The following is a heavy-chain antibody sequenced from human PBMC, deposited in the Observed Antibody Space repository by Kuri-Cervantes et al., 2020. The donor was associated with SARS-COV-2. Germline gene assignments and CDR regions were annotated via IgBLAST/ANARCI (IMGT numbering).Heavy chain of an antibody. CDR3: ASGGQLPYYYYYYYMDV. CDR2: ISYDGSNK. J-gene: IGHJ6*03. CDR1: GFTFSSYA. Sequence: GESLKISCAASGFTFSSYAMHWVRQAPGKGLEWVAVISYDGSNKYYADSVKGRFTISRDNSKNTLYLQMNSLRAEDTAVYYCASGGQLPYYYYYYYMDVWGKGTTVTVSS. D-gene: IGHD1-1*01. V-gene: IGHV3-30-3*01.